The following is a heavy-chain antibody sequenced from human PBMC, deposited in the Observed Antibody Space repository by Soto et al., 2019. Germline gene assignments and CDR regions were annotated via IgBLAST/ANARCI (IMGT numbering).Heavy chain of an antibody. V-gene: IGHV3-23*01. J-gene: IGHJ4*02. CDR3: PIRIFGVEY. D-gene: IGHD3-3*01. CDR1: GFTFSAYA. Sequence: EVQLLESGGGLVQPGGSLRLSCAASGFTFSAYAMSWVRHAPGKGLVWVSAISGTSPSTYYADSVQGRFTISRDSSRKTLFLHMNTRRSEDTAVYFCPIRIFGVEYWGRGAQVTVSS. CDR2: ISGTSPST.